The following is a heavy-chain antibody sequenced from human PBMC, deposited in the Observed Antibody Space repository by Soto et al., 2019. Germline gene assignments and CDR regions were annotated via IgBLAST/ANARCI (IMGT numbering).Heavy chain of an antibody. CDR2: ISGSGDFT. J-gene: IGHJ3*02. CDR1: GFTLSSYA. Sequence: EVQMLESGGGLVQPGGSLRLSCAASGFTLSSYALSWVRQAPGKGLEWVAGISGSGDFTFDADAVRSGSTISRDNSINSLYLQMSSLGVEDYSVYYCAGGPTIFGVGVDAFDIWGQWTMSTVSS. D-gene: IGHD3-3*01. V-gene: IGHV3-23*01. CDR3: AGGPTIFGVGVDAFDI.